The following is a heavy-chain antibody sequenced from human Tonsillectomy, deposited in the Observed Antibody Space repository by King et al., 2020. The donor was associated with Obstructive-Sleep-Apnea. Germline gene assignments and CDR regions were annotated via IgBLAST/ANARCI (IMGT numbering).Heavy chain of an antibody. J-gene: IGHJ3*02. Sequence: QLVQSGAEVKKPGSSVKVSCKASGGTFSSYAISWVRQAPGQGLEWMGGIIPIFGTANYAQKFQGRVTITADESTSTAYMELSSLRSEDTAVYYCAGLSNYGDYRGGAFDIWGQGTMVTVSS. CDR3: AGLSNYGDYRGGAFDI. D-gene: IGHD4-17*01. V-gene: IGHV1-69*01. CDR1: GGTFSSYA. CDR2: IIPIFGTA.